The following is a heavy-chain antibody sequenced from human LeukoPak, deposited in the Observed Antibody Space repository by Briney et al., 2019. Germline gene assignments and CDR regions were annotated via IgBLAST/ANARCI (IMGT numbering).Heavy chain of an antibody. CDR3: ARVFGGSGSYSYYFDY. D-gene: IGHD3-10*01. CDR2: IYYSGST. J-gene: IGHJ4*02. CDR1: GESLSGFY. Sequence: SETLSLTCAVYGESLSGFYWTWIRQPPGKGLEWIGYIYYSGSTNYNPSLKSRVTISVDTSKNQFSLKLSSVTAADTAVYYCARVFGGSGSYSYYFDYWGQGILVTVSS. V-gene: IGHV4-59*08.